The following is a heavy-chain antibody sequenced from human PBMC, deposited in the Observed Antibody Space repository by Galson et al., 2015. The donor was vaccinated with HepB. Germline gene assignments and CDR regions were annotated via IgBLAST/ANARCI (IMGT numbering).Heavy chain of an antibody. V-gene: IGHV3-23*01. Sequence: SLRLSCAATGFTFSSYAMSWVRQAPGKGLEWVSAISGSGGSTYYADSVKGRFTISRDNSKNTLYLQMNSLRAEDTAVYYCAKDGGGGVVELVYYYYYMDVWGKGTTVTVSS. CDR3: AKDGGGGVVELVYYYYYMDV. J-gene: IGHJ6*03. CDR2: ISGSGGST. D-gene: IGHD3-3*01. CDR1: GFTFSSYA.